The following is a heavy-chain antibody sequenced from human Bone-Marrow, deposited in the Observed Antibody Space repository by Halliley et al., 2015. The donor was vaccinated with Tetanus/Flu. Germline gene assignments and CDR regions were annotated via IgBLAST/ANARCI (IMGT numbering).Heavy chain of an antibody. J-gene: IGHJ4*02. D-gene: IGHD3-22*01. CDR3: AQDSYYYDSSGFLLDY. V-gene: IGHV4-4*02. CDR2: ISHIGST. Sequence: LRLSCAVSGGSITSSNWYSWVRQPPGKGLEWIGEISHIGSTNYNPSLKSRVTISIDKSKNQFSLKLSSVTAADTAVYYCAQDSYYYDSSGFLLDYWGQGTLVTVSS. CDR1: GGSITSSNW.